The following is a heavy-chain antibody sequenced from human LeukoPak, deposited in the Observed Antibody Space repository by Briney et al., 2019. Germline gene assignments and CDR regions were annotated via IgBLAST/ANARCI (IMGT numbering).Heavy chain of an antibody. Sequence: GGSLRLSCAASGFTFNKYTMNWVRQAPGKGLEWVSSISTSSSYIYYADSVKGRFTISRDNAKNSLYMQMNSLRVEDTAVYYCAKGLHSSSWNDAFDIWGQGTTVTVSS. CDR3: AKGLHSSSWNDAFDI. V-gene: IGHV3-21*01. CDR2: ISTSSSYI. D-gene: IGHD6-13*01. CDR1: GFTFNKYT. J-gene: IGHJ3*02.